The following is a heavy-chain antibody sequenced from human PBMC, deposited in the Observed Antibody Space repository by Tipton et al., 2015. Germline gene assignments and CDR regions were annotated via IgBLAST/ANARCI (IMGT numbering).Heavy chain of an antibody. CDR3: ASSMTILTDFDY. D-gene: IGHD3-9*01. CDR1: GYTFTNYW. V-gene: IGHV5-51*01. J-gene: IGHJ4*02. CDR2: IYPGDSDT. Sequence: VQLVQSGAEVKKPGESLKISCKGSGYTFTNYWIGWVRQMPGKGLEWMGLIYPGDSDTRYSPSFQGQVTISADRSTSIAYLQWSSLKASDSAMYYCASSMTILTDFDYWGQGTLVTVSS.